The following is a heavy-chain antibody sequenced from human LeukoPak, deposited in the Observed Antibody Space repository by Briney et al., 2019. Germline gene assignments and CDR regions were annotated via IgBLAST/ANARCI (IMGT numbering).Heavy chain of an antibody. CDR1: GYTFTSYG. Sequence: ASVKVSCKASGYTFTSYGISWVRQAPGQGLEWMGWINPHSGATNYAQKFQGRVTMTRDTSISTAYMEVSRLRSDDTAVYYCARRATISSLDSWGQGSLVTVSS. CDR3: ARRATISSLDS. CDR2: INPHSGAT. J-gene: IGHJ4*02. D-gene: IGHD5-24*01. V-gene: IGHV1-2*02.